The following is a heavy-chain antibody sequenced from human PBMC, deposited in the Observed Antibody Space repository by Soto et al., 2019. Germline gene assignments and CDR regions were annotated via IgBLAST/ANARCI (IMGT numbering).Heavy chain of an antibody. D-gene: IGHD2-15*01. CDR2: IYHSGAT. CDR1: GDSISSGAYY. Sequence: QVQLQESGPGLVQPSQTLSLTCTVSGDSISSGAYYWSWIRQPPGKGLEWIGYIYHSGATYYNPSLESXXTXSXGTSTDQFPRRLSSVTAADTAVYYCARDGGYATGYCWGQGTLVTVSS. V-gene: IGHV4-30-4*01. J-gene: IGHJ4*02. CDR3: ARDGGYATGYC.